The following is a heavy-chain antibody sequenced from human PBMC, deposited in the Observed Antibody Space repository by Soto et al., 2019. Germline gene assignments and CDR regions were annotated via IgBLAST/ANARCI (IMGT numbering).Heavy chain of an antibody. CDR3: ARVANMVRGVIIRYFDY. J-gene: IGHJ4*02. D-gene: IGHD3-10*01. CDR2: INHSGST. Sequence: SETLSLTCAVYGGSFSGYYWSWIRQPPGKGLEWIGEINHSGSTNYNPSLKSRVTISVDTSKNQFSLKLSSVTAADTAVYYCARVANMVRGVIIRYFDYWGQGTLVTVSS. V-gene: IGHV4-34*01. CDR1: GGSFSGYY.